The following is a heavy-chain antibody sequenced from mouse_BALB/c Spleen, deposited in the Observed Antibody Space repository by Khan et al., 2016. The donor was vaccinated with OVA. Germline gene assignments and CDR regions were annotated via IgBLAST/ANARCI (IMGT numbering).Heavy chain of an antibody. CDR3: ARDYGSLYWYFDV. D-gene: IGHD1-1*01. J-gene: IGHJ1*01. Sequence: EVQLQESGPGLVKPSQTVSLTCTVTGISITSGNYRWSWIRQFPGNKLEWIGNIYYSGTVTYNPSLTSRTTITRDTSKNQFFLEMHSLTAEDTATYYCARDYGSLYWYFDVWGAGTTVTVSS. V-gene: IGHV3-5*02. CDR1: GISITSGNYR. CDR2: IYYSGTV.